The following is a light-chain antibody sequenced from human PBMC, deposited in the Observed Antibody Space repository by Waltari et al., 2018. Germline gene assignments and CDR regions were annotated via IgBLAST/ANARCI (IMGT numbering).Light chain of an antibody. V-gene: IGKV1-39*01. CDR1: RGIDSY. CDR3: QQSYSPPFT. J-gene: IGKJ5*01. Sequence: DIQMTQSPSSLSTSVGDRVTITCRASRGIDSYLNWYQKRPGRAPKLLIYDASTLQRAVPTRFSGGGIGTDFTLTINNLQPEDFATYCCQQSYSPPFTFGQGTRLEI. CDR2: DAS.